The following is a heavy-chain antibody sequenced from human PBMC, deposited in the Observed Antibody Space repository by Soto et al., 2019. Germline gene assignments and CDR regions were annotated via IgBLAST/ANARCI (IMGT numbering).Heavy chain of an antibody. Sequence: QITLKESGPTLVKPTQTLTLTCTFSGFSLSTTGVGVGWIRQPPGKALEWLALIYWDDDKRYSPSLKSRLTNTKDTSKNQVVLTMTNMDPVDTATYYCAHRVGAPGYFQHWGQGTLVTVSS. D-gene: IGHD1-26*01. CDR1: GFSLSTTGVG. CDR3: AHRVGAPGYFQH. CDR2: IYWDDDK. J-gene: IGHJ1*01. V-gene: IGHV2-5*02.